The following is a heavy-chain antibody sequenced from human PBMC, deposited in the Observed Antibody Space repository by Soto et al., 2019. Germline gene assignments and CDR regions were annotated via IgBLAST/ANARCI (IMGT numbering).Heavy chain of an antibody. J-gene: IGHJ4*02. CDR3: ARGPPYSEEYYFDY. CDR1: GYTFTGCY. Sequence: ASVKVSCKASGYTFTGCYMHWVRQAPGQGLEWMGWINPNSGGTNYAQKFQGWVTMTRDTSISTAYMELSRLRSDDTAVYYCARGPPYSEEYYFDYWGQGTLVTVSS. V-gene: IGHV1-2*04. CDR2: INPNSGGT. D-gene: IGHD1-26*01.